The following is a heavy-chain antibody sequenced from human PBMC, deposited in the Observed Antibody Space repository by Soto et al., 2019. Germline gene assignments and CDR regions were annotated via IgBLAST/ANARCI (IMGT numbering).Heavy chain of an antibody. CDR1: GFTFSSYG. D-gene: IGHD5-12*01. V-gene: IGHV3-30*18. CDR3: AKRVDNTAWHSFDC. Sequence: QVQLVESGGGVVQPGTSLRLSCAASGFTFSSYGMHWVRQAPGKGLEWVAVMSSDGRNKYYADSVKGRFTISRDNSRNTLFLQMNSLRAEDTAVYYCAKRVDNTAWHSFDCWGQGNLVTVSS. J-gene: IGHJ4*02. CDR2: MSSDGRNK.